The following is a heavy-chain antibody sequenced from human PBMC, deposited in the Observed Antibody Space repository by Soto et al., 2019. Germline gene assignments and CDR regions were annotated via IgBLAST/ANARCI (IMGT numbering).Heavy chain of an antibody. CDR2: IDRSGTTI. CDR3: VGDGDGGCCSSWFVP. D-gene: IGHD2-15*01. Sequence: EVQLVASGGGLVQPGGSLRLSCAASGFTFSNYEMNWVRQAPGKGLEWISYIDRSGTTIHYADSVKGRFTISRDNAKNSMYLQMNSLRVDDTAVYYCVGDGDGGCCSSWFVPWGQGTLVTVSS. CDR1: GFTFSNYE. J-gene: IGHJ5*02. V-gene: IGHV3-48*03.